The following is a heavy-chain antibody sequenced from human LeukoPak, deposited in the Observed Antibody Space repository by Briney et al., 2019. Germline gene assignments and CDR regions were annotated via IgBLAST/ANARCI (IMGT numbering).Heavy chain of an antibody. D-gene: IGHD7-27*01. CDR3: ARVEATGGYYFDY. CDR1: GYTFTSYA. Sequence: SVKVSCKASGYTFTSYAISWVRQAPGQGLEWMGGIIPIFGTANYAQKFQGRVTITADKSTSTAYMELSSLRSEDTAVYYCARVEATGGYYFDYWGQGTLVTVSS. CDR2: IIPIFGTA. V-gene: IGHV1-69*06. J-gene: IGHJ4*02.